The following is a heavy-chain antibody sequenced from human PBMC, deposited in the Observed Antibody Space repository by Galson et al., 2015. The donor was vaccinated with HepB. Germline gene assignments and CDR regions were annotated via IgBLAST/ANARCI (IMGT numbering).Heavy chain of an antibody. CDR3: AKDGEAVAVDGGYYFDY. D-gene: IGHD6-19*01. CDR2: ISDDGSNK. Sequence: SLRLSCAASGFTFSSYGMRWVRQAPGKGLEWVAVISDDGSNKYYADYVKGRFTISRDNSKSTLYMQMNSLRAEDTAVYYCAKDGEAVAVDGGYYFDYWGQGTLVTVSS. V-gene: IGHV3-30*18. CDR1: GFTFSSYG. J-gene: IGHJ4*02.